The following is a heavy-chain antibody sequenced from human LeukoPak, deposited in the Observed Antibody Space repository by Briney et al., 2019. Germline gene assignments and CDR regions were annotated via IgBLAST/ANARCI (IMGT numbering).Heavy chain of an antibody. V-gene: IGHV1-46*01. Sequence: ASVKVSCKASGYTFTNYAINWVRQAPGQGLEWMGIINPSGGSTSYAQKFQGRVTMTRDTSTSTVYMELSSLRSEDTAVYYCARSRGSFWSGDAFDIWGQGTMVTVSS. CDR1: GYTFTNYA. CDR2: INPSGGST. J-gene: IGHJ3*02. D-gene: IGHD3-3*01. CDR3: ARSRGSFWSGDAFDI.